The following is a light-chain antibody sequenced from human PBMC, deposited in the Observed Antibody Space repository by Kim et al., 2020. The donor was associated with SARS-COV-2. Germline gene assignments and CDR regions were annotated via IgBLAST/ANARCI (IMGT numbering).Light chain of an antibody. Sequence: LAPGERATLSCRASQSVSSSYLAWYQQKPGQAPRLLIYGASSRATGIPDRFSGSGSGTDFTLTISRLEPEDFAVYYCQQYGSSRTFGQGTKLEI. J-gene: IGKJ2*01. V-gene: IGKV3-20*01. CDR3: QQYGSSRT. CDR2: GAS. CDR1: QSVSSSY.